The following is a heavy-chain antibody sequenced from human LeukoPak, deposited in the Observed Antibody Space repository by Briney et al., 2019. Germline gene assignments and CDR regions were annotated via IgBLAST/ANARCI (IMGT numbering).Heavy chain of an antibody. CDR2: IRSKSYGGTA. Sequence: GGSLRLSCTPSGFTFGDYAMSWVRQAPGKGLEWVGFIRSKSYGGTAEYAASVKGRFTISRDDSKSIAYLQMNSLKTEDTAVYYCTRVGLTGDHYYFNYWGQGTLVTVSS. J-gene: IGHJ4*02. V-gene: IGHV3-49*04. CDR3: TRVGLTGDHYYFNY. CDR1: GFTFGDYA. D-gene: IGHD7-27*01.